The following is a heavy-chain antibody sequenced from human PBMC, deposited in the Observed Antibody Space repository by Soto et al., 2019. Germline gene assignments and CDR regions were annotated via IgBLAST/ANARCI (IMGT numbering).Heavy chain of an antibody. CDR3: ARDVGFGRSDY. CDR1: GSTFTSYA. J-gene: IGHJ4*02. CDR2: INAGNGNT. Sequence: QVQLVQSGAEVKKPGASVKVSCKASGSTFTSYAMLWVRKAPGQRLEWMGWINAGNGNTKYSQKFQGRVTITRDTSASTAYMDLSSLRSEDTAVYYCARDVGFGRSDYWGQGTLVTVSS. V-gene: IGHV1-3*01. D-gene: IGHD3-10*01.